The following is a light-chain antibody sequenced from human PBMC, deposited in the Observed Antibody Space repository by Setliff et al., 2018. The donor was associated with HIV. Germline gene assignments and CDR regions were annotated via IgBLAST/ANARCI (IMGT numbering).Light chain of an antibody. CDR2: TDN. V-gene: IGLV1-44*01. Sequence: QSALTQAPSASGTPGQRVTISCSGSGSNIGSNTVNWYQHLPGTAPKLLIYTDNQRPSGVPVRFSGSKSGTSGSLAISGLQSEDEADYYCAAWDDRLNGWVFGGGTKVTVL. J-gene: IGLJ3*02. CDR3: AAWDDRLNGWV. CDR1: GSNIGSNT.